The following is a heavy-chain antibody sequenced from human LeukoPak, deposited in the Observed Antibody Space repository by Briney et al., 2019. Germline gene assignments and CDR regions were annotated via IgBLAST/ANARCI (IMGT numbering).Heavy chain of an antibody. V-gene: IGHV4-34*01. J-gene: IGHJ4*02. CDR1: GGSFSGYY. D-gene: IGHD2-2*01. Sequence: SETLSLTCAVYGGSFSGYYWSWIRQPPGKGLEWIGEINHSGSTNYNPSLKSRVTMSVDTSKNQFSLKLSSVTAADTAVYYCAREYCSSTSCYGFFDYWGQGTLVTVSS. CDR3: AREYCSSTSCYGFFDY. CDR2: INHSGST.